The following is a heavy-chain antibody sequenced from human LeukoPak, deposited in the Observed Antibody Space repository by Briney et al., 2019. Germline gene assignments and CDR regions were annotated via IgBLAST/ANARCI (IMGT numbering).Heavy chain of an antibody. CDR3: ARRSSWFSLNY. D-gene: IGHD6-13*01. CDR1: GYTFSDYY. J-gene: IGHJ4*02. CDR2: IIPSGGDT. Sequence: ASVKVSCKASGYTFSDYYMHWVRQAPGQGLEWMGVIIPSGGDTTYAQKFQGRVTMTRDTSTSTVYLELSSLRSDDTAVYFCARRSSWFSLNYWGQGTLVTVSS. V-gene: IGHV1-46*01.